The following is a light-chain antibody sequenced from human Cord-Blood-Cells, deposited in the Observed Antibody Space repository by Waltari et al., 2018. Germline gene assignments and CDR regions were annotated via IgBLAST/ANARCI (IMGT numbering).Light chain of an antibody. J-gene: IGLJ2*01. Sequence: QSALTQPAPVSGSPGQSITISCTGTSSDVGGYHYVSWYQQHPGKAPKLMIYEVSNRPSGVSNRFSGSKSGNTASLTISGLQAEDEADYYCSSYTSSSTVVFGGGTKLTVL. CDR2: EVS. CDR1: SSDVGGYHY. V-gene: IGLV2-14*01. CDR3: SSYTSSSTVV.